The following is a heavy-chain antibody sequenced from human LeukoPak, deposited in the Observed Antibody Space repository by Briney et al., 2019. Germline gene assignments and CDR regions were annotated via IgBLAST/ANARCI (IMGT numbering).Heavy chain of an antibody. CDR3: ATGAMVGATS. CDR1: GYTFTSYG. J-gene: IGHJ5*02. Sequence: ASVKVSCKASGYTFTSYGISWVRQAPGQGLEWMGWISAYNGNTNYAPKLQGRVTMTEDTSTDTAYMELSSLRSEDTAVYYCATGAMVGATSWGQGTLVTVSS. CDR2: ISAYNGNT. V-gene: IGHV1-18*01. D-gene: IGHD1-26*01.